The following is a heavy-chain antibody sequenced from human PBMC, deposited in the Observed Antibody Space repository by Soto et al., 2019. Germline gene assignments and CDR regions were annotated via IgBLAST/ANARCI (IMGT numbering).Heavy chain of an antibody. CDR3: APNGEYYDTSGPKYFHH. D-gene: IGHD3-22*01. Sequence: PSETLSLTCTVSGGSIRTGGYYWNWIRQHPGKGLECIGYIYYSGSTYYNPSLESRVTISVDTSKNQFSLELSSVTAADTAVYYCAPNGEYYDTSGPKYFHHWGQGTLVTVPQ. V-gene: IGHV4-31*03. J-gene: IGHJ1*01. CDR2: IYYSGST. CDR1: GGSIRTGGYY.